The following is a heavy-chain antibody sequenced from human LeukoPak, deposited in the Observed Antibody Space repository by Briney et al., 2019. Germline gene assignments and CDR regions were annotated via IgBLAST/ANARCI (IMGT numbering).Heavy chain of an antibody. J-gene: IGHJ5*02. CDR3: VTCSYDFWSGFWFDP. D-gene: IGHD3-3*01. V-gene: IGHV4-4*07. CDR1: GGSISSYY. CDR2: IYTSGST. Sequence: SETLSLTCTVSGGSISSYYWSWIRQPAGKGLEWIGRIYTSGSTNYNPSLKSRVTMSVDTSKNQFSLKLSSVTAADTAVYYCVTCSYDFWSGFWFDPWGQGTLVTVSS.